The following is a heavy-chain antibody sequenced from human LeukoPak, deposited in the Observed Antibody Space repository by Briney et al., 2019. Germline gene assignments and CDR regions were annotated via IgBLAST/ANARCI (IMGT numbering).Heavy chain of an antibody. J-gene: IGHJ5*02. CDR1: GGSISSGSYY. V-gene: IGHV4-61*01. CDR3: ARGPALHKNWVGGRWFDP. D-gene: IGHD3-16*01. Sequence: SETLSLTCTVSGGSISSGSYYWSWIRQPPGKGLEWIGYIYYSGSTNYNPSLKSRVTISVDTSKNQFSLKLSSVTAADTAVYYCARGPALHKNWVGGRWFDPWGQGTLVTVSS. CDR2: IYYSGST.